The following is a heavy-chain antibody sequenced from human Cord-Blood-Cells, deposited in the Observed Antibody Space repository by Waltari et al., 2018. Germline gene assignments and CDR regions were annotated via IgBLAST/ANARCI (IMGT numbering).Heavy chain of an antibody. CDR1: GYTFTSYD. V-gene: IGHV1-8*01. J-gene: IGHJ6*02. D-gene: IGHD2-15*01. Sequence: QVQLVQSGAEVKKPGASVKVSCKASGYTFTSYDINWVRQATGQGLEWMGWMKPNRGNTGYAQKVQGRVTMTRNTSISTAYKELSSLRSEDTAVYYCASRHCSGGSCQPYYYYGMDVWGQGTTVTVSS. CDR3: ASRHCSGGSCQPYYYYGMDV. CDR2: MKPNRGNT.